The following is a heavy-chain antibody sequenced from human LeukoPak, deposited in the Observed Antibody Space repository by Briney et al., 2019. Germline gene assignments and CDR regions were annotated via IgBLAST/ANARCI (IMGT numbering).Heavy chain of an antibody. V-gene: IGHV4-31*01. Sequence: SETLSLTCTVSGGSISSCDYYCSWLRQHPGKGLEWIGYIYYSRDTYYNPSLKSLVTISVDTAKNHISLKLSSVTAADAAVYDCARAPRDTNSWYYFDYWGQGTLVTVSS. CDR1: GGSISSCDYY. J-gene: IGHJ4*02. CDR3: ARAPRDTNSWYYFDY. D-gene: IGHD5-18*01. CDR2: IYYSRDT.